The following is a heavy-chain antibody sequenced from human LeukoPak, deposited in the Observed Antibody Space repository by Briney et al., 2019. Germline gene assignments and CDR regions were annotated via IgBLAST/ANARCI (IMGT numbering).Heavy chain of an antibody. J-gene: IGHJ4*02. D-gene: IGHD3-22*01. V-gene: IGHV1-18*01. CDR2: ISAYNGNT. Sequence: ASVKVSCKASGYTFTSYGISWVRQDPGQGLEWMGWISAYNGNTNYAQKLQGRVTMTTDTSTSTAYMELRSLRSDDTAVYYGARDSSYYYDSSGYYPDAFDIWGQGTLVTVSS. CDR3: ARDSSYYYDSSGYYPDAFDI. CDR1: GYTFTSYG.